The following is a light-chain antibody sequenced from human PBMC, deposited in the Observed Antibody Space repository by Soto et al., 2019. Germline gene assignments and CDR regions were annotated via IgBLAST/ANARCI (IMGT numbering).Light chain of an antibody. V-gene: IGKV3-20*01. CDR2: GAS. CDR3: QQYGSSRT. J-gene: IGKJ1*01. CDR1: ETVNSNY. Sequence: DIVLTQSPGTLSLSPGERATLSCRASETVNSNYLAWYQQKRGQAPRLLIYGASRRATGIPDRFSGSGSGTDFTLTITRLEPEDFAVYYCQQYGSSRTFDQGTKVDIK.